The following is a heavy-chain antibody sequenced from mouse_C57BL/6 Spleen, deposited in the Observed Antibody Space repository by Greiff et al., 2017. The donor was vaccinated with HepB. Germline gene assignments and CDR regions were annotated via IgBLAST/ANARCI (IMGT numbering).Heavy chain of an antibody. CDR1: GYTFTSYW. J-gene: IGHJ4*01. V-gene: IGHV1-55*01. D-gene: IGHD1-1*01. Sequence: QVQLQQSGAELVKPGASVKMSCKASGYTFTSYWITWVKQRPGQGLEWIGDIYPGSGSTNYNEKFKSKATLTVDTSSSTAYMQLSSLTSEDSAVYYGAREGYYYGSSYRRDAMDYWGQGTSVTVSS. CDR3: AREGYYYGSSYRRDAMDY. CDR2: IYPGSGST.